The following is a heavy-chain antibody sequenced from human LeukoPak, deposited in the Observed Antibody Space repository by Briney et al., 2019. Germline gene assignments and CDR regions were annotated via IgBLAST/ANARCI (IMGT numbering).Heavy chain of an antibody. Sequence: PGGSLRLSCAASGFTSSSYWMSWVRQAPGKGLEWVANIKQDGSEKYYVDSVKGRFTISRDNAKNSLYLQMNSLRAEDTAVYYCARGGQLLWFGESEDYWGQGTLVTVSS. V-gene: IGHV3-7*01. D-gene: IGHD3-10*01. CDR1: GFTSSSYW. J-gene: IGHJ4*02. CDR3: ARGGQLLWFGESEDY. CDR2: IKQDGSEK.